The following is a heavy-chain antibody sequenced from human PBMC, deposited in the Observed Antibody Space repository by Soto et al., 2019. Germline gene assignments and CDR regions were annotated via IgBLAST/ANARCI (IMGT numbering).Heavy chain of an antibody. Sequence: PSETLSLTCAVYGGSFSGYYLSWIRQPPGKGLEWIGEINHSGSTNYNPSLKSRVTISVDTSKNQFSLKLSSVTAADTAVYYCARGVTYYDFWSGYRSNWFDPWGQGTLVTVS. D-gene: IGHD3-3*01. CDR2: INHSGST. J-gene: IGHJ5*02. CDR1: GGSFSGYY. CDR3: ARGVTYYDFWSGYRSNWFDP. V-gene: IGHV4-34*01.